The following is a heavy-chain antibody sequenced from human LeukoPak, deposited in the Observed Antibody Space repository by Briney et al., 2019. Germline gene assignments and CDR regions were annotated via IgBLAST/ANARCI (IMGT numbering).Heavy chain of an antibody. D-gene: IGHD5-18*01. CDR1: GYTFTGYY. CDR3: ASGGRVYSYGYDWYY. CDR2: INPNSGGT. J-gene: IGHJ4*02. Sequence: ASVKVSCKASGYTFTGYYIHWVRQAPGQGLEWMGWINPNSGGTNYAQKFQGRVTMTRDTSISTAYMELSRLRSDDTAVYYCASGGRVYSYGYDWYYWGQGTLVTVSS. V-gene: IGHV1-2*02.